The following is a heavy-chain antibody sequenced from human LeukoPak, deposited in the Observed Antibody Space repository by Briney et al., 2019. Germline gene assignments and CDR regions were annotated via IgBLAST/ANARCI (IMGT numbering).Heavy chain of an antibody. D-gene: IGHD5-18*01. V-gene: IGHV1-3*01. CDR2: IDAGNGDT. CDR3: AKAEYTYGLAY. CDR1: GYTFSDYA. J-gene: IGHJ4*02. Sequence: ASVKVSCKASGYTFSDYAMHWVRQAPGQRFEWMGWIDAGNGDTRYSQKFQGRVTMTRDTSISTAYMELSRLRSDDTAVYYCAKAEYTYGLAYWGQGTLVTVSS.